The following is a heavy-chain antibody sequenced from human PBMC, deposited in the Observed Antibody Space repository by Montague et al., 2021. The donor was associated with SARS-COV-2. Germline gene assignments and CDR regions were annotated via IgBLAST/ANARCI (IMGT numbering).Heavy chain of an antibody. J-gene: IGHJ6*02. CDR1: GFIFESYA. CDR3: GKDLTPGGMDV. D-gene: IGHD4-17*01. Sequence: SRRLSCAVSGFIFESYAMHWVRQAPGKGLEWVAGFSLGTARLDSADSVKGRFIVSRDKAQDTLYLQVSSLRPEDSAVYYCGKDLTPGGMDVWGQGTTVTVS. CDR2: FSLGTARL. V-gene: IGHV3-9*01.